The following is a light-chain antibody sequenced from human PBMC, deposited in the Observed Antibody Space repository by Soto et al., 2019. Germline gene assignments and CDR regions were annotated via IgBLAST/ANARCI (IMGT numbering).Light chain of an antibody. CDR2: RVT. V-gene: IGLV2-14*01. Sequence: QSALTQPASVSGSPGQSITISCTGSGSDIGGGYNYVSWYQQHPDTVPKLIIYRVTNRPSGISPRFSGSQSGNTASLTISDLQADDEATYYCSSYTNTPTDMLFGGGTKLTVL. CDR3: SSYTNTPTDML. CDR1: GSDIGGGYNY. J-gene: IGLJ2*01.